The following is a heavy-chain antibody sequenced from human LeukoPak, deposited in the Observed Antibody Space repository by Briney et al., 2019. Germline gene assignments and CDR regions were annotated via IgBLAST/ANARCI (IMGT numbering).Heavy chain of an antibody. Sequence: SQTLSLTCAISGDSVSSNSAAWNWIRQSPSRGLEWLGRTFYRSKWYNDYAISVKSRIITKPDTSKNQFSLKLSSVTAADTAVYYCASSYYGSGSPFDYWGQGTLVTVSS. J-gene: IGHJ4*02. CDR2: TFYRSKWYN. CDR1: GDSVSSNSAA. D-gene: IGHD3-10*01. V-gene: IGHV6-1*01. CDR3: ASSYYGSGSPFDY.